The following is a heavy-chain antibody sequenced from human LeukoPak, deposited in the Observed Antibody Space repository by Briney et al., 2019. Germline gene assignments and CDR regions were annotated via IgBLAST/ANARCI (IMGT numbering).Heavy chain of an antibody. CDR2: IYSGGST. D-gene: IGHD2-15*01. Sequence: GGSLRLSCAASGFTVSSNYMSWVRQAPGKGLEWVSVIYSGGSTYYADSVKGRFTISRDNSKNTLYLQMNSLRAEDTALYYCARVGYTDTWYSSPPFDYWGQGTLVTVSS. CDR3: ARVGYTDTWYSSPPFDY. V-gene: IGHV3-53*01. J-gene: IGHJ4*02. CDR1: GFTVSSNY.